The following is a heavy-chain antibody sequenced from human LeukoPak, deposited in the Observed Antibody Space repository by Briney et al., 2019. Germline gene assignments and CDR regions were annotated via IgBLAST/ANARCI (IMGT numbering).Heavy chain of an antibody. V-gene: IGHV3-48*03. CDR1: GFTFSCFV. J-gene: IGHJ4*02. CDR2: ISGSGSSI. Sequence: GGSLRLSCVASGFTFSCFVMNFVRQAPGKGLGVVSYISGSGSSIYYADSVKGRFTISRDNAKNSLYLQMNSLRGEDTAVYYCARDMGYCSSSNCYTYYLDYWGQGTLVTVSS. D-gene: IGHD2-2*01. CDR3: ARDMGYCSSSNCYTYYLDY.